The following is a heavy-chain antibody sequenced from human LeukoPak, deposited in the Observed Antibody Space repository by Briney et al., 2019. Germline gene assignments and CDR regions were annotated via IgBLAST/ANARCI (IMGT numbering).Heavy chain of an antibody. Sequence: SVTVSCKASGGTFSSYAISWVRQAPGQGLEWTGRIIPILGIANYAQKFQGRVTITADKSTSTAYMELSSLGSEDTAVYYCARDPIVVVTRGAFDIWGQGTMVTVSS. D-gene: IGHD2-21*02. CDR3: ARDPIVVVTRGAFDI. V-gene: IGHV1-69*04. CDR1: GGTFSSYA. CDR2: IIPILGIA. J-gene: IGHJ3*02.